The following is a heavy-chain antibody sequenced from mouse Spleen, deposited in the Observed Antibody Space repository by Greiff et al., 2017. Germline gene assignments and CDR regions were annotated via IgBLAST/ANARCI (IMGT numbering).Heavy chain of an antibody. CDR3: ARWGITTHYYAMDY. V-gene: IGHV1-54*01. Sequence: QVHVKQSGAELVRPGTSVKVSCKASGYAFTNYLIEWVKQRPGQGLEWIGVINPGSGGTNYNEKFKGKATLTADKSSSTAYMQLSSLTSDDSAVYFCARWGITTHYYAMDYWGQGTSVTVSS. CDR1: GYAFTNYL. D-gene: IGHD2-4*01. CDR2: INPGSGGT. J-gene: IGHJ4*01.